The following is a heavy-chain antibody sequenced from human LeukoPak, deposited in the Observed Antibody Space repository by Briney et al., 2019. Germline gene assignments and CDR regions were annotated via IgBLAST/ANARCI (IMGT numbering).Heavy chain of an antibody. CDR3: ARDYDYVWGSYIKNNWFDP. CDR2: INPNSGGT. Sequence: ASVKVSCKASGYTFTGYYIHWVRQAPGQGLEWMGRINPNSGGTNYAQKFQGRVTMTRDTSISTAYMELSRLRSDDTAVYHCARDYDYVWGSYIKNNWFDPWGQGTLVTVSS. J-gene: IGHJ5*02. V-gene: IGHV1-2*06. D-gene: IGHD3-16*01. CDR1: GYTFTGYY.